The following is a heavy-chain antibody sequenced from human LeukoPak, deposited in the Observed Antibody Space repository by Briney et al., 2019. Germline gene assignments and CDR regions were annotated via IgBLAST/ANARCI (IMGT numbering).Heavy chain of an antibody. CDR3: TTDSAAY. CDR1: GFTFSNAW. CDR2: VKRKIDGEAT. J-gene: IGHJ4*02. Sequence: GGSLRLSCAASGFTFSNAWMTWVRQAPGKGLEWVGRVKRKIDGEATDYAAPVKGRFAISRDDSKNTVYLQMNSLKTEDTAVYYCTTDSAAYWGQGTLVTVSS. V-gene: IGHV3-15*01.